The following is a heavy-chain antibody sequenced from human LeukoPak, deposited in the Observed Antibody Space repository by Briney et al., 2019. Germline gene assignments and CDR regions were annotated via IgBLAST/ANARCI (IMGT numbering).Heavy chain of an antibody. Sequence: ASETLSLTCTVSGGSISSYYWSWIRQPAGKGLEWIGRIYTSGSTNYNPSLKSRVTMSVDTSKNQFSLKLSSVTAADTAVYYCARDSSPYYDILTGYNDAFDIWGQGTMVTVSS. CDR2: IYTSGST. CDR1: GGSISSYY. J-gene: IGHJ3*02. CDR3: ARDSSPYYDILTGYNDAFDI. D-gene: IGHD3-9*01. V-gene: IGHV4-4*07.